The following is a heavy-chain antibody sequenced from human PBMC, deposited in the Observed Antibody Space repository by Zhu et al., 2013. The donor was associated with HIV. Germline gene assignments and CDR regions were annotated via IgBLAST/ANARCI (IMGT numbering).Heavy chain of an antibody. CDR3: ARDLYSTSSRPFDI. CDR2: INPNSGAT. CDR1: GYTFTGYF. V-gene: IGHV1-2*02. Sequence: QVQLVQSGAEVKKPGASVKVSCKASGYTFTGYFMHWVRRAPGQGLEWMGWINPNSGATNYAQNFQGRVTMTRDTSISTVYMDLSRLGSDDTAVYYCARDLYSTSSRPFDIWGQGQWSPSLQ. J-gene: IGHJ3*02. D-gene: IGHD6-6*01.